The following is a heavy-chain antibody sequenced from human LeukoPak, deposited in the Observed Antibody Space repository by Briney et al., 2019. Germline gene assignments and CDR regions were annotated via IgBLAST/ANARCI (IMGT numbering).Heavy chain of an antibody. CDR1: GGSISSYY. V-gene: IGHV4-59*01. Sequence: KPSETLSLTCTVSGGSISSYYWSWIRQPPGKGLEWIGYIYYSGSTNYNPSLKSRVTISVDTSKNQFSLKLSSVTAADTAVYYCAREVLHALGYCSSTSCQNYYYYYYMDVWGKGTTVTVSS. D-gene: IGHD2-2*01. J-gene: IGHJ6*03. CDR2: IYYSGST. CDR3: AREVLHALGYCSSTSCQNYYYYYYMDV.